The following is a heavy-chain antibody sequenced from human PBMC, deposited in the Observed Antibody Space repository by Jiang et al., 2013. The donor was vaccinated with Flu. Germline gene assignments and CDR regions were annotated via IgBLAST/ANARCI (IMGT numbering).Heavy chain of an antibody. Sequence: GPGLVKPSGTLSLTCAVSGGSISSSNWWSWVRQPPGKGLEWIGEIYHSGSTNYNPSLKSRVTISVDKSKNQFSLKLSSVTAADTAVYYCAREDLSNWNYRSRIFDIWGQGTMVTVSS. D-gene: IGHD1-7*01. CDR1: GGSISSSNW. J-gene: IGHJ3*02. CDR2: IYHSGST. CDR3: AREDLSNWNYRSRIFDI. V-gene: IGHV4-4*02.